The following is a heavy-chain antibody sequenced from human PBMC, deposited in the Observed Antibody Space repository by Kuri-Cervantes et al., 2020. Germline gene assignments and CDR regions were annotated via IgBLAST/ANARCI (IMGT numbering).Heavy chain of an antibody. D-gene: IGHD1-26*01. Sequence: GESLKISCAASGFTFSSYAMSWVRQAPGKGLEWVSAISGSGGSTYYADSVKGRFTISRDNSKNTLYLQMNSLRAEDTAVYYCAREGYSGSYGDYYYYYGMDVWGQGTTVTVSS. CDR2: ISGSGGST. J-gene: IGHJ6*02. CDR3: AREGYSGSYGDYYYYYGMDV. CDR1: GFTFSSYA. V-gene: IGHV3-23*01.